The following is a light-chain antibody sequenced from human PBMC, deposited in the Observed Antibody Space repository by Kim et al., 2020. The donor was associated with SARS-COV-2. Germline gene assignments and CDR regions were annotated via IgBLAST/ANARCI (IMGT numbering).Light chain of an antibody. V-gene: IGKV1-5*01. CDR2: AVS. CDR1: QSITSG. CDR3: QQHNGY. J-gene: IGKJ4*01. Sequence: DIQMTQSPSTLSASVGDTVTITCRASQSITSGLAWYQQKPGKAPKLLIYAVSSLDSGVPSRFSGSGSGTQFTLTISSLQPDVFATYYCQQHNGYFGGGTKVDIK.